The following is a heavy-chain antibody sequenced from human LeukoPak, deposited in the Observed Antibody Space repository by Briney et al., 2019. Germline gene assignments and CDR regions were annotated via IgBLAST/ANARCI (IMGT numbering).Heavy chain of an antibody. CDR3: AKIGGYCVRSSCYGWALDI. Sequence: GGSLRLSCAASGFSFSNDAMSWVRQAPGKGLEWVSASGAGGSTYYAESVKGRFTISRGNFKNILYLQMNSLRAEDTAIYYCAKIGGYCVRSSCYGWALDIWGLGTKVTVSS. CDR2: SGAGGST. CDR1: GFSFSNDA. V-gene: IGHV3-23*01. J-gene: IGHJ3*02. D-gene: IGHD2-2*01.